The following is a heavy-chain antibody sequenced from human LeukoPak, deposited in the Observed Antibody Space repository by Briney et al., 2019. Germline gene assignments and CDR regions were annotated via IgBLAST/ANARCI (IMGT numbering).Heavy chain of an antibody. CDR2: FSATSRYI. V-gene: IGHV3-21*01. CDR1: GFTFSSYS. J-gene: IGHJ4*02. CDR3: AREGNWNAYDY. D-gene: IGHD1-1*01. Sequence: GGSLRLSCAASGFTFSSYSMNWVRQAPGKGLEWVSSFSATSRYIYYADSLKGRFTISRDNAKNSLYLQMNSLRAEDTAVYYCAREGNWNAYDYWGQGTLVTVSS.